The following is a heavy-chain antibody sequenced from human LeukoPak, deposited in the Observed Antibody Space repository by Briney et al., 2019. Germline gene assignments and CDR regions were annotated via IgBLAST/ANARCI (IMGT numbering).Heavy chain of an antibody. Sequence: SVKVSCKASGGTFISYAISWVRQAPGQGLEWMGGIIPIFGTANYAQKFQGRVTITADESTSTAYMELSSLRSEDTAVYYCARGPTYYYGSGRAARGMDVRGQGTTVTVS. J-gene: IGHJ6*02. V-gene: IGHV1-69*13. CDR2: IIPIFGTA. CDR1: GGTFISYA. D-gene: IGHD3-10*01. CDR3: ARGPTYYYGSGRAARGMDV.